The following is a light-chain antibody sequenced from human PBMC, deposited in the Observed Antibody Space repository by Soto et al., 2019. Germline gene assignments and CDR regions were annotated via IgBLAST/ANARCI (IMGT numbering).Light chain of an antibody. V-gene: IGKV1-5*01. J-gene: IGKJ5*01. CDR1: QSISSW. CDR2: DAS. CDR3: KQYHDWRPFT. Sequence: DIQMTQSPSTLSASVGDRVTITCPASQSISSWLAWYQQKPGKAPKLLIYDASSLQSGVPSRFSGSGSGTEFTLTISSLQSEDFAVYYCKQYHDWRPFTFGQGTRLEIK.